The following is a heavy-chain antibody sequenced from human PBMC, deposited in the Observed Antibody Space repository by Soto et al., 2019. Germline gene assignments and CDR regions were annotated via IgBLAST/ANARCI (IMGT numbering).Heavy chain of an antibody. V-gene: IGHV3-21*06. J-gene: IGHJ4*02. CDR1: GFIFSTFT. CDR3: ARVGSAMSAAVDY. CDR2: ISSSSSYI. D-gene: IGHD6-13*01. Sequence: EVQLVESGGGLVRPGGSLRLSYAASGFIFSTFTMHWVRQAPGKGLEWVSSISSSSSYIYYADSVKGRFTISRDNAKSSLYLQMDGLRAEDTAMYYCARVGSAMSAAVDYWGQGTLVTVSS.